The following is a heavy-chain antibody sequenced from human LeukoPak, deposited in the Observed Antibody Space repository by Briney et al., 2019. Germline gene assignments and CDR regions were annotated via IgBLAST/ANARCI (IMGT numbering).Heavy chain of an antibody. J-gene: IGHJ4*02. CDR2: ISSSSYI. CDR3: ARGPPLGDYGSGSYFSY. D-gene: IGHD3-10*01. V-gene: IGHV3-21*01. CDR1: GFTFSSYS. Sequence: GGSLRLSCAASGFTFSSYSMNWVRQAPGKGLEWVSSISSSSYIYYADSVKGRFTISRDNAKNSLYLQMNSLRAEDTAVYYCARGPPLGDYGSGSYFSYWGQGTLVTVSS.